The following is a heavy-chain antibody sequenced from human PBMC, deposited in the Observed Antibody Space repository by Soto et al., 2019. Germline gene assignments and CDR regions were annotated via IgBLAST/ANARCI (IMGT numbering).Heavy chain of an antibody. V-gene: IGHV4-59*01. D-gene: IGHD3-3*01. CDR3: ARALRDGVVIGDGYYYYYMDV. CDR2: IYYSGST. CDR1: GGSISSYY. J-gene: IGHJ6*03. Sequence: SETLSLTCTVSGGSISSYYWSWIRQPPGKGLEWIGYIYYSGSTNYNPSLKSRVTISVDTSKNQFSLKLSSVTAADTAVYYCARALRDGVVIGDGYYYYYMDVWGKGTTVTVSS.